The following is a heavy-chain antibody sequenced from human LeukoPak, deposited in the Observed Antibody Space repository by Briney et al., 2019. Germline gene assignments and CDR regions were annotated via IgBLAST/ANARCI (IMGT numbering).Heavy chain of an antibody. Sequence: GGSLRLSCAASGFTFSIYWMSWVRQAPGKGLEWVANIKQDGSERYYVDSVKGRFTISRDNAKNSLYLLMNSLSGDDTAVYYCARVYHSSSGRAIDYWGQGTLVTVSS. J-gene: IGHJ4*02. CDR2: IKQDGSER. D-gene: IGHD6-6*01. CDR3: ARVYHSSSGRAIDY. CDR1: GFTFSIYW. V-gene: IGHV3-7*01.